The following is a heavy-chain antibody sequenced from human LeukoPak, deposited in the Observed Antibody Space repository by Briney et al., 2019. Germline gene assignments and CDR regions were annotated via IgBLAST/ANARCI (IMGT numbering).Heavy chain of an antibody. V-gene: IGHV3-30*02. D-gene: IGHD1-26*01. CDR1: GFTFSTYG. J-gene: IGHJ4*02. CDR2: IRYDGSNK. CDR3: AKDKDPGKSTSISDFDY. Sequence: GGSLRLSCAASGFTFSTYGMHWDRQAPGKGLEGGAVIRYDGSNKDYADSVKGRFTISRDNSKNTLYLQMNRLRAEDTAVYFGAKDKDPGKSTSISDFDYWGQGTLVTVSS.